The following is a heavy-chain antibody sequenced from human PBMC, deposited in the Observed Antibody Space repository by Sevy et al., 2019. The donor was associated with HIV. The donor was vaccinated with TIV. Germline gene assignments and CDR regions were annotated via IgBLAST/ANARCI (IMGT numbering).Heavy chain of an antibody. CDR3: ARDRVQAARHFDY. D-gene: IGHD6-6*01. CDR1: GGSISRSY. CDR2: IYSTGST. Sequence: SETLSLTCTVSGGSISRSYWSWIRQPPGKGLEWIADIYSTGSTNYNPSLKSRVIMSIDTSKNQFSLKLTSVTAADTATYYCARDRVQAARHFDYWGQGTLVTVSS. J-gene: IGHJ4*02. V-gene: IGHV4-59*01.